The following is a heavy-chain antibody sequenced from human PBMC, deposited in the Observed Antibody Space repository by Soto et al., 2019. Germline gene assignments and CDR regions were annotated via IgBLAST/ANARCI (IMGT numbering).Heavy chain of an antibody. CDR1: GGSIRSGGYY. D-gene: IGHD5-12*01. Sequence: QVQLQESGPGLVKPSQTLSLTCTVSGGSIRSGGYYWSWVRLRPGKGLEWLGHIYHSGRASFNPSLKTRVTISVDTSKNHFSLNLTSVTAADTALYYCARQYSGYRKIYYIDYWGQGAQVTVSS. CDR3: ARQYSGYRKIYYIDY. V-gene: IGHV4-31*03. J-gene: IGHJ4*02. CDR2: IYHSGRA.